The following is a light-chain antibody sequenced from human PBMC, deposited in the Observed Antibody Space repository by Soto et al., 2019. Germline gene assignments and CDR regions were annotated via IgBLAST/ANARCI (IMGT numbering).Light chain of an antibody. J-gene: IGKJ1*01. V-gene: IGKV1-5*03. CDR3: QEYQTWT. CDR2: RAS. Sequence: DIQMTQSPLTLSASVGDRVTITCRASQTISRWLAWYQQKPGKAPKLLIYRASSLESGVPSRVSGSGSGTEFTLTISSLQSDDSATYYCQEYQTWTFGQGTKVEIK. CDR1: QTISRW.